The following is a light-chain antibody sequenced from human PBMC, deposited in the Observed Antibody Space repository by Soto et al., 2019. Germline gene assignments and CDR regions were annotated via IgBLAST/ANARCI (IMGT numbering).Light chain of an antibody. V-gene: IGKV3-20*01. J-gene: IGKJ2*01. CDR3: QHYGTSYT. Sequence: EIVLTQSPGTLSLSPGEGATLSCRASHSLISTYLAWYQQKPGQAPRLLIYGASNRATGIPDRFSGSGSETDFTITISRLEPEDFAVYYCQHYGTSYTFGPGTKLEIK. CDR1: HSLISTY. CDR2: GAS.